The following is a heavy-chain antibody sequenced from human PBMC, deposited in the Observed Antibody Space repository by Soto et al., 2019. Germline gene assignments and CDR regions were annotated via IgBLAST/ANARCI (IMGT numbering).Heavy chain of an antibody. J-gene: IGHJ3*02. V-gene: IGHV3-23*01. CDR1: GFTFSTYA. CDR2: IIGGGDST. CDR3: AKDLRTIDAFDI. Sequence: VGSLRLSCAASGFTFSTYALSWVRQAPGKGLEWVSAIIGGGDSTYYADSVKGRFTISRDNSKNTLNLQMNSLRAEDTAVYYCAKDLRTIDAFDIWGQGTMVTVSS.